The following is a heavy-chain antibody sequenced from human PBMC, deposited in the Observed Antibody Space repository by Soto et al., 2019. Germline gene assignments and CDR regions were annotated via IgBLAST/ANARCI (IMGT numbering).Heavy chain of an antibody. Sequence: EVHLVESGGVVVQPGGSLRLSCAAPGFTFDDHNMHWVRQASGKGLEWVSLISWDGETTYYADSVKGRFTISRDNSKNSLYLQMNALTTEDTALYYCASSQGDYWGQGTLVTVAS. V-gene: IGHV3-43*01. J-gene: IGHJ4*02. CDR2: ISWDGETT. CDR1: GFTFDDHN. CDR3: ASSQGDY.